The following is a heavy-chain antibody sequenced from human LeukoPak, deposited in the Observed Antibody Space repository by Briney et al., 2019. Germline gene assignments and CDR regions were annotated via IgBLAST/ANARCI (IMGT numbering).Heavy chain of an antibody. Sequence: AVNVSIKHSGWTFSSYAFSWVGQAPRQGREWMGGIIPILGKANYAQKFQGRVTITADESTSKAYMELSSLRSEDRAVYYCAREGPRKVGATRYYYGMDVWGQGPTVTVS. V-gene: IGHV1-69*13. CDR3: AREGPRKVGATRYYYGMDV. CDR1: GWTFSSYA. CDR2: IIPILGKA. D-gene: IGHD1-26*01. J-gene: IGHJ6*02.